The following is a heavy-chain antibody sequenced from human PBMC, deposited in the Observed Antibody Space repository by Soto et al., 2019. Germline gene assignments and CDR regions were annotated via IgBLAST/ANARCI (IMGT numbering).Heavy chain of an antibody. J-gene: IGHJ4*02. CDR1: GFTFSSYW. CDR2: INSDGSST. Sequence: PGGSLRLSCAASGFTFSSYWMHWVRQAPGKGLVWVSRINSDGSSTSYADSVKGRFTISRDNAKNTLYLQMNSLRAEDTAVYYCAREFPYYYDSSGYLGPFDYWGQGTLVTVSS. CDR3: AREFPYYYDSSGYLGPFDY. D-gene: IGHD3-22*01. V-gene: IGHV3-74*01.